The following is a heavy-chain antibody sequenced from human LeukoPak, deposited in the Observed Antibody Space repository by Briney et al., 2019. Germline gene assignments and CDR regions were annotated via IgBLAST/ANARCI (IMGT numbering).Heavy chain of an antibody. Sequence: GGSLRLSCAASGFTFSSYAMSWVRQAPGKGLEWVSAIGGSGGSTYYADPVKGRFTISRDNSKNTLYLQMNGLRAEDTAVYYCAKIDRWLGEGYFDYWGQGTLVTVSS. J-gene: IGHJ4*02. CDR3: AKIDRWLGEGYFDY. CDR2: IGGSGGST. D-gene: IGHD6-19*01. CDR1: GFTFSSYA. V-gene: IGHV3-23*01.